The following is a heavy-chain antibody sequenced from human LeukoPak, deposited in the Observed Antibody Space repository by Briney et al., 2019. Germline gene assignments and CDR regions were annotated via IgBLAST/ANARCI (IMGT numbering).Heavy chain of an antibody. V-gene: IGHV1-69*05. CDR1: GGTFSSYA. Sequence: ASVMVSCKASGGTFSSYAISWVRQAPGQGLEWMGRIIPIFGTANYAQKFQGRVTITTDESTSTAYMELSSLRSEDTAVYYCARDPRYSSSWYWFDPWGQGTLVTVSS. J-gene: IGHJ5*02. CDR2: IIPIFGTA. D-gene: IGHD6-13*01. CDR3: ARDPRYSSSWYWFDP.